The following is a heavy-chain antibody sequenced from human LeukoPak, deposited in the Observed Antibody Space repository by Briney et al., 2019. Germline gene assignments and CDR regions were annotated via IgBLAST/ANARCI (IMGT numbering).Heavy chain of an antibody. CDR3: ARGFDWLSAYYYYGMDV. Sequence: SETLSLTCTVSGGSISSGGYYWSWIRQHPWKGLEWIGYIYYSGSTYYNPSLKSRVTISVDTSKNQFSLKLSSVTAADTAVYYCARGFDWLSAYYYYGMDVWGQGTTVTVSS. J-gene: IGHJ6*02. CDR2: IYYSGST. V-gene: IGHV4-31*03. D-gene: IGHD3-9*01. CDR1: GGSISSGGYY.